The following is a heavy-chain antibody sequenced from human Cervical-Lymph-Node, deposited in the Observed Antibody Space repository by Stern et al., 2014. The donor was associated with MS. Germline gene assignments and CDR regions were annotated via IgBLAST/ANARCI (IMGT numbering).Heavy chain of an antibody. D-gene: IGHD6-13*01. J-gene: IGHJ4*02. CDR3: ARVPAARTYYFDY. CDR1: GFTFSSYS. Sequence: EVQLVESGGGLVKPGGSLRLSCAASGFTFSSYSMNWVRQAPGKGLEWVSSISSSSSYIYYADSVKGRFTISRDNAKNSLYLQMNSLRAEDTAVYYCARVPAARTYYFDYWGQGTLVTVSS. CDR2: ISSSSSYI. V-gene: IGHV3-21*01.